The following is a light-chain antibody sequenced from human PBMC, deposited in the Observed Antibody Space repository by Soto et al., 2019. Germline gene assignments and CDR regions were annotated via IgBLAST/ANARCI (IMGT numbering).Light chain of an antibody. Sequence: SYELTQPPSVSVAPGQTARITCGGNNIGSKSVHWYQQKPGQAPVLVVYDGSDRPSGIPERFSGSNSGNTATLTISRVEAGDEADYYRQVWDSSSDHYVFGTGTRSPS. CDR1: NIGSKS. CDR3: QVWDSSSDHYV. CDR2: DGS. V-gene: IGLV3-21*02. J-gene: IGLJ1*01.